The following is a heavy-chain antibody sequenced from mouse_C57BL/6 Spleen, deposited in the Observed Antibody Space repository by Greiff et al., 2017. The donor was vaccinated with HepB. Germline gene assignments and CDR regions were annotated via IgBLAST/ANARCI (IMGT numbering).Heavy chain of an antibody. CDR1: GYTFTSYW. CDR3: ARGILLRSLYAMDY. V-gene: IGHV1-61*01. D-gene: IGHD1-1*01. CDR2: IYPSDSET. J-gene: IGHJ4*01. Sequence: VQLQQPGAELVRPGSSVKLSCKASGYTFTSYWMDWVKQRPGQGLEWIGNIYPSDSETHYNQKFKDKATLTVDKSSSTAYMQLSSLTSEDSAVYFCARGILLRSLYAMDYWGQGTSVTVSS.